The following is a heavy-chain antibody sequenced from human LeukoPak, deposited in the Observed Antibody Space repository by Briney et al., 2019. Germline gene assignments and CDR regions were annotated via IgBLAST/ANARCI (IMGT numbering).Heavy chain of an antibody. V-gene: IGHV3-30*18. CDR1: GLTFSTYD. CDR2: ISYDGSNK. CDR3: AKDLSSGSRRAY. D-gene: IGHD6-19*01. Sequence: HPGRSLRLSCAASGLTFSTYDMHWVRQAPGKGLERVAVISYDGSNKYYADSVKGRFTISRDNSKNTLYLQMNSLRAEDTGVYYCAKDLSSGSRRAYWGQGTLVTVSS. J-gene: IGHJ4*02.